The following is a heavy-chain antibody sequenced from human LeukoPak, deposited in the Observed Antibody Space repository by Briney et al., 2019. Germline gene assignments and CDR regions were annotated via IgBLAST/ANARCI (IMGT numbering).Heavy chain of an antibody. CDR3: VAPYYYDSSGYSTWFAP. V-gene: IGHV3-30*03. CDR1: GFTFSSYG. D-gene: IGHD3-22*01. Sequence: GRSLRLSCAASGFTFSSYGMHWVRQAPGKGLEWVAVISYDGSNKYYADSVKGRFTISRDNSKNTLYLQMNSLRAEDTAVYYCVAPYYYDSSGYSTWFAPWGQGTLVTVSS. J-gene: IGHJ5*02. CDR2: ISYDGSNK.